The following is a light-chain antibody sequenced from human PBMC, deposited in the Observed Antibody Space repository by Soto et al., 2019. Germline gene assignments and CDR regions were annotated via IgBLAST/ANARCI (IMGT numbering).Light chain of an antibody. V-gene: IGKV1-39*01. Sequence: IQLTQSPSSMCASVGDRVTATWRASEYISNYLHWYQQKPGNAPKRLIHAASSLQSGVPSRFSGSGSGTDFTLTISSLQPEDFATYYCPQSYSTPITFGKGTRLELK. CDR3: PQSYSTPIT. CDR2: AAS. CDR1: EYISNY. J-gene: IGKJ5*01.